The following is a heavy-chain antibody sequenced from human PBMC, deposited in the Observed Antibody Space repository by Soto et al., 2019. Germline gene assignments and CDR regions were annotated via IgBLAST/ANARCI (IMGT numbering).Heavy chain of an antibody. Sequence: PGGSLRLSCAASGFTFSHYAVSWVRQAPGKGLEWVSAISDSGGTTYYADSVKGRFTISRDNSKHTLYLQMNSLRAEDTAVYYCAKGRNAFDIWGQGTMVTVS. V-gene: IGHV3-23*01. J-gene: IGHJ3*02. CDR2: ISDSGGTT. CDR3: AKGRNAFDI. CDR1: GFTFSHYA.